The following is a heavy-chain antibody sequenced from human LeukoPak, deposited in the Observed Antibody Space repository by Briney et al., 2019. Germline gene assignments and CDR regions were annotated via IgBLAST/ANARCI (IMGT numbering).Heavy chain of an antibody. D-gene: IGHD4-17*01. CDR2: ISGSGGST. V-gene: IGHV3-23*01. CDR1: GFTFSSYA. J-gene: IGHJ6*02. CDR3: AKESQGFTVTTWHYYYGMDV. Sequence: GGSLRLSCAASGFTFSSYAMSWVRQAPGKGLEWVSAISGSGGSTYYADSVKGRFTISRDNSKNTLYLQMNSLRAEDTAVYYCAKESQGFTVTTWHYYYGMDVWGQGTTVTVSS.